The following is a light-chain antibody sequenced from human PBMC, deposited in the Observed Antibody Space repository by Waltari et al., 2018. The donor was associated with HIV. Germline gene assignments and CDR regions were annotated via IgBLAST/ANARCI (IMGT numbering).Light chain of an antibody. V-gene: IGKV4-1*01. CDR1: QSVLYNSNSKNY. CDR3: HQYYTTPWA. Sequence: SPALSLGERATINCKASQSVLYNSNSKNYLSWYQQKPGQPPKLLIYWASTRESGVPDRFSGSGSGTDFTLTISGLQAEDVAVYYCHQYYTTPWAFGQGTKVEIK. CDR2: WAS. J-gene: IGKJ1*01.